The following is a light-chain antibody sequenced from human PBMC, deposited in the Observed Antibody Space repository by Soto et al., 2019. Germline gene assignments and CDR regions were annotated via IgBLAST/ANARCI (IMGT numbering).Light chain of an antibody. V-gene: IGKV4-1*01. CDR2: WSS. CDR3: QQYYSTPRT. Sequence: DIVMTQSPDSLAVSLGERATINCKSSQSVLYSSNNKNYLAWYQQKPGQPPKLLIYWSSTRESGVPDRFSGSASVTDFTLTISSLQAEDEAVYYCQQYYSTPRTFGQGTKVEIK. CDR1: QSVLYSSNNKNY. J-gene: IGKJ1*01.